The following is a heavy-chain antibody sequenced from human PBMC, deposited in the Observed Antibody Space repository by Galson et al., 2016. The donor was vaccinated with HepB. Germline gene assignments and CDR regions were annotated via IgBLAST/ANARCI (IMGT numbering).Heavy chain of an antibody. Sequence: SETLSLTCAVSGVSISSSDWWSWIRQPSGKGLEWIGEINQSGSTNYNPSLKSRVIIAIDTSRNQFSLKLSSVTAAAADVYYCASGRELIEVYSNHSPNYYGMDVWGQGTTVIVSS. V-gene: IGHV4-4*02. CDR2: INQSGST. D-gene: IGHD4-11*01. J-gene: IGHJ6*02. CDR3: ASGRELIEVYSNHSPNYYGMDV. CDR1: GVSISSSDW.